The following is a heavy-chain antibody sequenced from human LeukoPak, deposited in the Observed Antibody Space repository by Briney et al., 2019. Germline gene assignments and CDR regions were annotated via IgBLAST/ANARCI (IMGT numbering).Heavy chain of an antibody. V-gene: IGHV1-69*01. CDR2: IIPIFGTA. CDR3: ARSFSGSYSDSAFDI. D-gene: IGHD1-26*01. CDR1: GGTFSSYA. J-gene: IGHJ3*02. Sequence: SVKVSCKASGGTFSSYAISWVRQAPGQGLEWMGGIIPIFGTANYAQKFQGRVTITADESTSTDYMELSSLRSEDTAVYYCARSFSGSYSDSAFDIWGQGTMVTVSS.